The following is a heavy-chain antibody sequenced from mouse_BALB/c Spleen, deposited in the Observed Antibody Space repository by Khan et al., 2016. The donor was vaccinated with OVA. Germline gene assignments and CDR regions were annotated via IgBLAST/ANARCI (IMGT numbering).Heavy chain of an antibody. CDR2: INTYTGEP. CDR1: GYTFRNFG. D-gene: IGHD2-10*01. Sequence: QIQLVQSGPELKKPGETVKISCKASGYTFRNFGMNWVKQAPGKGLEWMGWINTYTGEPTYADDFKGRFAFSLETSASTAYLQINNLKNEDTATYFCAIPPYFTETLAYWGQGTSVTVSS. V-gene: IGHV9-3-1*01. CDR3: AIPPYFTETLAY. J-gene: IGHJ4*01.